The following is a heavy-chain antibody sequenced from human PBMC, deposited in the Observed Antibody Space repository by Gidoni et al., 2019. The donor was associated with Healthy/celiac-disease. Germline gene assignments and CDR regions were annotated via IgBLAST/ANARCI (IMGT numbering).Heavy chain of an antibody. Sequence: EVQLLESGGGVVQPGGSLRLSCAASGSTFSSYAMSWVRQAPGKGLEWVSAISGSGGSTYYADSVKGRFTISRDNSKNTLYLQMNSLRAEDTAVYYCAKIASSTMIVVVISFYVQHWGQGTLVTVSS. CDR1: GSTFSSYA. CDR3: AKIASSTMIVVVISFYVQH. CDR2: ISGSGGST. J-gene: IGHJ1*01. V-gene: IGHV3-23*01. D-gene: IGHD3-22*01.